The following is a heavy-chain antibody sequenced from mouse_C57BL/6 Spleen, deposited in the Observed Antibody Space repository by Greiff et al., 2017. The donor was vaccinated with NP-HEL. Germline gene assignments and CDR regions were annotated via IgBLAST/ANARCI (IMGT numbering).Heavy chain of an antibody. Sequence: VQLQQSGPELVKPGASVKISCKASGYAFSSSWMNWVKQRPGKGLEWIGRIYPGDGDTNYNGKFKGKATLTADKSSSTAYMQLSSLTSEDSAVYFCARGPFYDYDDYWGQGTTLTVSS. CDR1: GYAFSSSW. V-gene: IGHV1-82*01. CDR2: IYPGDGDT. J-gene: IGHJ2*01. D-gene: IGHD2-4*01. CDR3: ARGPFYDYDDY.